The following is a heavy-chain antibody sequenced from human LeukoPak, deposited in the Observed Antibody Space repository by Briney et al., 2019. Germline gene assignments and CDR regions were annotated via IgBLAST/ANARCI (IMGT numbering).Heavy chain of an antibody. V-gene: IGHV4-59*01. Sequence: PSETLSLTCTVSGGSISSYYWSWIRQPPGKGLEWIGYIYYSGSTNYNPSLKSRVTISVDTSKNQFSLKLSSVTAADTAIYYCAAEYGSGEYGMDVWGRGTTVTASS. CDR2: IYYSGST. CDR1: GGSISSYY. D-gene: IGHD3-10*01. J-gene: IGHJ6*02. CDR3: AAEYGSGEYGMDV.